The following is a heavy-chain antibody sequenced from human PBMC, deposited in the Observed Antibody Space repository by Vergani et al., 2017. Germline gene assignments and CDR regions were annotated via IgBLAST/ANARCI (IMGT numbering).Heavy chain of an antibody. D-gene: IGHD3-22*01. Sequence: EVQLVQSGAEVKKPGKSLKISCQISGYSFTNYWIGWVRQMPGKGLEWMGIIHLADSDTRYSPSFQGQVTISVDKSISTAYLQRSSLRASDSAMYYCARLYGRDSSGSKYFDYWGQGTLVTVSS. V-gene: IGHV5-51*01. CDR2: IHLADSDT. J-gene: IGHJ4*02. CDR3: ARLYGRDSSGSKYFDY. CDR1: GYSFTNYW.